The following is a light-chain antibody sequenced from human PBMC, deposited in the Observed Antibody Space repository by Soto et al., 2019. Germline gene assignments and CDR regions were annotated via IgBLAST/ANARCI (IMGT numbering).Light chain of an antibody. CDR3: QQYGRSLWT. Sequence: EIVLTQSPGTLSLSPGERATLSCRASQSVSSSYLAWYQQKPGQAPRLLIYGASSRATGIPDRFSGYGSGTDFTLTISRLEAEEFGVYYCQQYGRSLWTFGQGTKVEIK. CDR1: QSVSSSY. CDR2: GAS. V-gene: IGKV3-20*01. J-gene: IGKJ1*01.